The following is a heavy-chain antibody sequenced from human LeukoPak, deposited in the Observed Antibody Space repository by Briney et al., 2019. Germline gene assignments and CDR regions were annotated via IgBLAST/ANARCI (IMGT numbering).Heavy chain of an antibody. CDR2: VYYSGST. V-gene: IGHV4-39*01. J-gene: IGHJ4*02. D-gene: IGHD5-24*01. CDR3: ARGRDGYNFDY. Sequence: SETLSLTCTVSGGSISSSSYYWGWIRQPPGTGLEWIGSVYYSGSTYYNPSLKSRVTISVDTSKNQFSLKLSSVTAADTAVYYYARGRDGYNFDYWGQGTLVTVSS. CDR1: GGSISSSSYY.